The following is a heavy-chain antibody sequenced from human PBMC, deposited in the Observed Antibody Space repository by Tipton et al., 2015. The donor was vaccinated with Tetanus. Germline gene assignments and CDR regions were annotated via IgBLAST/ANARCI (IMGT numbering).Heavy chain of an antibody. J-gene: IGHJ4*02. D-gene: IGHD6-19*01. CDR1: GGSISSGDYY. V-gene: IGHV4-30-4*01. Sequence: TLSLTCTVSGGSISSGDYYWSWIRQPPGKGLEWIGYIYYSGSTYYNPSLKSRVTISVDTSKKQFSLKLSSVTAADTAVYYCARGGSGWYEGCYFDYWGQGTLVTVSS. CDR3: ARGGSGWYEGCYFDY. CDR2: IYYSGST.